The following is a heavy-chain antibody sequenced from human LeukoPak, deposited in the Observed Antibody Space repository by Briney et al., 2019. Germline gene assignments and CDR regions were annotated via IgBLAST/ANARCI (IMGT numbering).Heavy chain of an antibody. CDR3: ATDRQEGGSGSFWFDP. CDR2: VYYSGST. CDR1: Y. V-gene: IGHV4-59*01. J-gene: IGHJ5*02. D-gene: IGHD3-10*01. Sequence: YWSWIRQSAGSGLEWIGNVYYSGSTTYNPSLKNRVTISVDTSKNQFSLELTSVTAADTAMYYCATDRQEGGSGSFWFDPWGPGTLVTVSS.